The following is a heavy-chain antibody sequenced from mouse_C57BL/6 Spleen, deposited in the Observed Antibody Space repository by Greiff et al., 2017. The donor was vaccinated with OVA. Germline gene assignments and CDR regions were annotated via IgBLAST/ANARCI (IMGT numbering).Heavy chain of an antibody. D-gene: IGHD1-1*01. CDR3: AREDFVTTVVANYAMDY. J-gene: IGHJ4*01. CDR2: IDPNSGGT. V-gene: IGHV1-72*01. CDR1: GYTFTSYW. Sequence: QVQLQQPGAELVKPGASVKLSCKASGYTFTSYWMHWVKQRPGRGLEWIGRIDPNSGGTKYNEKFQSKATLTVDKPSSTAYMQLSSLTSEDSAVYYCAREDFVTTVVANYAMDYWGQGTSVTVSS.